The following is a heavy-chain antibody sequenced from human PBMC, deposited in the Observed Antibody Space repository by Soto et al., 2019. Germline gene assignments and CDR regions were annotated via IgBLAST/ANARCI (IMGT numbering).Heavy chain of an antibody. J-gene: IGHJ4*02. CDR2: ISYDGSNK. CDR1: GFTFSSYG. V-gene: IGHV3-30*18. CDR3: AKVPAHSSGWYYFDY. Sequence: GGSLRLSCAASGFTFSSYGMHWVRQAPGKGLEWVAVISYDGSNKYYADSVKGRFTISRDNYKNTLYLQMNSLRAEDTAVYYCAKVPAHSSGWYYFDYWGQGTLVTVSS. D-gene: IGHD6-19*01.